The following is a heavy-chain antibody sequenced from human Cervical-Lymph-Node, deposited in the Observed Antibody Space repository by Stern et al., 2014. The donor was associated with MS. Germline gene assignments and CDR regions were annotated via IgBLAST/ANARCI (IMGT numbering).Heavy chain of an antibody. D-gene: IGHD4/OR15-4a*01. CDR2: IYYSGST. J-gene: IGHJ5*02. CDR1: GGPIISGDFY. CDR3: ARRAGGSDNYFDP. V-gene: IGHV4-31*03. Sequence: QVQLQESGPGLVKPSQTLSLTCTVSGGPIISGDFYWSWIRQLPGKGLEWNGYIYYSGSTYYNPSLNSRVPISVDTANNQFSLKLSSVTAADTAVYYCARRAGGSDNYFDPWGQGTLVTVSS.